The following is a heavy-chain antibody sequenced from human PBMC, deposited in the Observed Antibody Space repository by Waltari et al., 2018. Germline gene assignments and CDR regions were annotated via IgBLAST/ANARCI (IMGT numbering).Heavy chain of an antibody. CDR1: GGSVSSSTYY. J-gene: IGHJ4*02. V-gene: IGHV4-39*07. Sequence: QLQLQESGPGLVKPSETLSLTCTVSGGSVSSSTYYWGWLRQPPGKGLEWIGSIYYGGSTYYNPSLTSRVTISVDTSKNQFSLRLSSVTAADTAVYYCAREGFPYWGQGTLVTVSS. CDR2: IYYGGST. CDR3: AREGFPY.